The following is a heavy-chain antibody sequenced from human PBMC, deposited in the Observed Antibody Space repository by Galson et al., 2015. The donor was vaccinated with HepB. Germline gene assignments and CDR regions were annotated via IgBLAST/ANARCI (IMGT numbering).Heavy chain of an antibody. Sequence: SLRLSCAASGFTFSSYGMPWVRQAPGKGLEWVAVISYDGSNKYYADSVKGRFTVSRDNSKNTLYLQMNSLRAEDTAVYYCAKERYGAAAYFDYWGQGTLVTVSS. V-gene: IGHV3-30*18. CDR3: AKERYGAAAYFDY. CDR2: ISYDGSNK. D-gene: IGHD2-2*01. J-gene: IGHJ4*02. CDR1: GFTFSSYG.